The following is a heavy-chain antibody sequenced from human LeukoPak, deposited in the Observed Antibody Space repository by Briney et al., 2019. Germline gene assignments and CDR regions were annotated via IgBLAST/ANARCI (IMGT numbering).Heavy chain of an antibody. CDR3: ARGTMFPYYFDY. J-gene: IGHJ4*02. CDR2: ISSSSSYI. CDR1: GFTFSNAW. V-gene: IGHV3-21*01. D-gene: IGHD3-10*02. Sequence: TAGGSLRLSCAASGFTFSNAWMSWVRQAPGKGLEWVSFISSSSSYIYYADSVKGRFTISRDNAKNSLYLQMNSLRAEDTAVYYCARGTMFPYYFDYWGQGSLVTVSS.